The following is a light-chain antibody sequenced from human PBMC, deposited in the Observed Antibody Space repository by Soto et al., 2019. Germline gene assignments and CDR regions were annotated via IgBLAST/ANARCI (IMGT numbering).Light chain of an antibody. CDR2: STT. V-gene: IGLV1-44*01. CDR1: SSNIGVNT. J-gene: IGLJ2*01. CDR3: SAWDDSLSGVV. Sequence: QSVLTQPPSASGTPGQRVTISCSGSSSNIGVNTVLWYQQLPGTAPRLLIYSTTLRPSGVPDRFSGSKSGTSASLVISGLQSEDEADYYCSAWDDSLSGVVFGGGTKVTVL.